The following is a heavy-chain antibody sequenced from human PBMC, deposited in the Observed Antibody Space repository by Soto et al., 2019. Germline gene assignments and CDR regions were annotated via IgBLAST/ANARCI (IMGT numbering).Heavy chain of an antibody. CDR3: VRDRALDSSGHWFDT. CDR1: GYSVSSNSAA. D-gene: IGHD6-19*01. CDR2: TYYRSKWYN. J-gene: IGHJ5*02. V-gene: IGHV6-1*01. Sequence: PSHTLSLTCAISGYSVSSNSAAWILIRQSPSRGLEWLGGTYYRSKWYNDYALSVKSRITLNPDTSKNQFSLQLNSVTPEDTAVYYCVRDRALDSSGHWFDTWGQGTLVTVSS.